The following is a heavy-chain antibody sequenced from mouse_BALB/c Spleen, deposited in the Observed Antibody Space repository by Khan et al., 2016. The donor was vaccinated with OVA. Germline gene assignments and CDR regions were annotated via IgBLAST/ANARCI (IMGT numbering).Heavy chain of an antibody. V-gene: IGHV3-6*01. D-gene: IGHD3-1*01. Sequence: EVELVESGPGLVKPSQSLSLTCSVTGYSITSGYFWNWIRQFPGNKLEWMGYIRYDGDSNYNPSLKNRISITRDTSKNQFFLKLNSVTPEDTATFSCARGGSSGPAWFAYWGQGTLVTVSP. CDR3: ARGGSSGPAWFAY. CDR1: GYSITSGYF. CDR2: IRYDGDS. J-gene: IGHJ3*01.